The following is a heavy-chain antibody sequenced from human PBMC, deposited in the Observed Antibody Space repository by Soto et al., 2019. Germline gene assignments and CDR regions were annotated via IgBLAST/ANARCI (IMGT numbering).Heavy chain of an antibody. CDR3: ARGGSSWSAEYYQH. J-gene: IGHJ1*01. CDR2: ISGYNGNT. V-gene: IGHV1-18*01. D-gene: IGHD6-13*01. CDR1: GYTFSNYG. Sequence: QVQLVQSGAEVKKPGASVKVSCKASGYTFSNYGISWVRQAPGQGPEWMGWISGYNGNTKYAQTLKGRVTMTTDTSTSTAYMELRSLRSDDTAVYYCARGGSSWSAEYYQHWGQGTLVIVSS.